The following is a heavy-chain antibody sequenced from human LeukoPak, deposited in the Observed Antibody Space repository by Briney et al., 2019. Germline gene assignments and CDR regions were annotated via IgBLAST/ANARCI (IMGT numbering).Heavy chain of an antibody. J-gene: IGHJ3*02. CDR3: ARGASSVNRVHAFDI. V-gene: IGHV4-38-2*01. CDR2: IYHSGST. Sequence: SETLSLTCAVSGYSVNAGYYWGWIRQPPGEGLEWIGTIYHSGSTYCNPSLKSRVTISMDTSKNRFSLKLSSVTAADTAVYYCARGASSVNRVHAFDIWGQGTMVTVSS. D-gene: IGHD5/OR15-5a*01. CDR1: GYSVNAGYY.